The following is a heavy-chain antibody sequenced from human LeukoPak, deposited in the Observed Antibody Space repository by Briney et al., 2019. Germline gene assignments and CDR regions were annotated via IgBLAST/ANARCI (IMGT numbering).Heavy chain of an antibody. D-gene: IGHD6-19*01. CDR2: VSGNGGRT. CDR3: ARGRMAVAGSYEY. J-gene: IGHJ4*02. V-gene: IGHV3-23*01. CDR1: GFTFSNYA. Sequence: GGSLRLSCAASGFTFSNYAMNWVRQAPGKGLEWVSGVSGNGGRTDYADSVKGRFTISRDNSKNSLFLQMNSLRAEDTAVYYCARGRMAVAGSYEYWGQGTLVTVSS.